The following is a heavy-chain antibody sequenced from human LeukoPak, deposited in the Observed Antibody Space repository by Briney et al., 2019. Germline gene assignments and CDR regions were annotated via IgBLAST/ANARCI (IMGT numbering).Heavy chain of an antibody. V-gene: IGHV1-8*01. CDR2: MNPNSGNT. Sequence: ASVKVSCKASGYTFTSYDINWVRQATGQGLEWMGWMNPNSGNTGYAQKFQGRVTMTRNTSISTAYMELSSLTSDDSAVYFCARVDFGGNFIDYWGQGTLVTVSS. J-gene: IGHJ4*02. CDR1: GYTFTSYD. CDR3: ARVDFGGNFIDY. D-gene: IGHD4-23*01.